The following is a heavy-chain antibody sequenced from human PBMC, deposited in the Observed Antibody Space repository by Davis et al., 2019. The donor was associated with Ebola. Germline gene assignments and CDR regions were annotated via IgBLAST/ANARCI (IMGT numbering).Heavy chain of an antibody. CDR3: ARGPPWGYSAAFDI. CDR1: GGSFSGYY. Sequence: SETLSLTCAVYGGSFSGYYWSWIRQPPGKGLEWIGEINHSGSTNYNPSLKSRVTISVDTSKNQFSLKLSSVTAADTAVYYCARGPPWGYSAAFDIWGQGTMVTVSS. CDR2: INHSGST. D-gene: IGHD1-26*01. V-gene: IGHV4-34*01. J-gene: IGHJ3*02.